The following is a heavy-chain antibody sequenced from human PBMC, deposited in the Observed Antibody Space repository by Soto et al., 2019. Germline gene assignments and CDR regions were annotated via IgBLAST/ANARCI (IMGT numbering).Heavy chain of an antibody. D-gene: IGHD6-19*01. CDR1: GFTFSVYE. Sequence: SLRLSCAASGFTFSVYEMNWVRQAPGKGLEWVSYISSSDNTIHYADSVKGRFTISRDYARNSLYLQMNSLRAEDTAVYYCARESSSSGWLEYWGQGTLVTVSS. CDR3: ARESSSSGWLEY. CDR2: ISSSDNTI. J-gene: IGHJ4*02. V-gene: IGHV3-48*03.